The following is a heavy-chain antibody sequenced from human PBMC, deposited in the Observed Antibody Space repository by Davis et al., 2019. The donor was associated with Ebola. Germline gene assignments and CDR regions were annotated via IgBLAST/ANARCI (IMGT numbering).Heavy chain of an antibody. CDR2: IYYSGST. J-gene: IGHJ2*01. Sequence: SETLSLTCTVSGGSISSHYLTWIRQPPGKGLEWIGYIYYSGSTNYNPSLKSRVTISVDTSKNQFSLKLSSVTAADTAVYYCARTYGDYVFLQWYFDLWGRGTLVTVSS. CDR3: ARTYGDYVFLQWYFDL. V-gene: IGHV4-59*11. CDR1: GGSISSHY. D-gene: IGHD4-17*01.